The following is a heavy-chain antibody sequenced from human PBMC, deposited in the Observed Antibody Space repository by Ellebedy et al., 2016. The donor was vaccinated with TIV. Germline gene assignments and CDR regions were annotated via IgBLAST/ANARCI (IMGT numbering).Heavy chain of an antibody. J-gene: IGHJ6*02. V-gene: IGHV2-5*02. CDR1: GFSLSTSGVG. CDR2: IYWDDDK. D-gene: IGHD3-9*01. CDR3: ARMPLTYYYYGMDV. Sequence: SGPTLVKPTQTLTLTCTFSGFSLSTSGVGVGWIRQPPGKALEWLALIYWDDDKRYSPSLKSRLTITKDTSKNQVVLTMTNMDPVDTATYYCARMPLTYYYYGMDVWGQGTTVTVSS.